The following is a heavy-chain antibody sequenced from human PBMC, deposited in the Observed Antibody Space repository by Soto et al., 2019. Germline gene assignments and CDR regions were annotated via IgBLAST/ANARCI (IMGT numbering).Heavy chain of an antibody. D-gene: IGHD3-10*01. CDR2: FNGGNGNI. Sequence: QVQLVQSGAEERKPGASVKVSCKASGYTFSTYAMHWVRRAPGQSLEWMGWFNGGNGNIKYSQKFDGRATITTDTAASTAYMELNMLRSEDTAVYYCARGNVRGGCLDYWGQGTLVSVSS. J-gene: IGHJ4*02. V-gene: IGHV1-3*05. CDR3: ARGNVRGGCLDY. CDR1: GYTFSTYA.